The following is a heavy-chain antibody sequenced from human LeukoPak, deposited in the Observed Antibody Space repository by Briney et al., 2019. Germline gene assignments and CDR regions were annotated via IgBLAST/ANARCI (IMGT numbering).Heavy chain of an antibody. J-gene: IGHJ4*02. D-gene: IGHD6-19*01. CDR1: GFTFSSYG. CDR2: IRYDGSNK. CDR3: AKGSSGWYFKFDY. Sequence: GGSLRLSCAASGFTFSSYGMHWVRQAPGKGLEWVAFIRYDGSNKYYADSVKGRFSISRDKSKNTLYLQMSRLRAEDTAVYYCAKGSSGWYFKFDYWGQGTLVTVSS. V-gene: IGHV3-30*02.